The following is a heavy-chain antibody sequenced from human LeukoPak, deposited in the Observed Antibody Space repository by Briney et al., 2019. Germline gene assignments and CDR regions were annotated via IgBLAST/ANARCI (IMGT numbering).Heavy chain of an antibody. CDR3: ARLPSRPYYYYYYGMDV. V-gene: IGHV4-59*01. CDR1: GGSISSYY. J-gene: IGHJ6*02. CDR2: IYYSGST. D-gene: IGHD2-2*01. Sequence: PSETLSLTCTVSGGSISSYYWSWIRQPLGKGLEWIGYIYYSGSTNYNPSLKSRVTISVDTSKNQFSLKLSSVTAADTAVYYCARLPSRPYYYYYYGMDVWGQGTTVTVSS.